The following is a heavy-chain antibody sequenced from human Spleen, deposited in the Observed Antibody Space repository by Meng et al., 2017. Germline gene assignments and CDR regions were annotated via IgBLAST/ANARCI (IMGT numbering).Heavy chain of an antibody. J-gene: IGHJ4*02. CDR1: GGSIHGYY. V-gene: IGHV4-59*01. CDR2: IFYDGRT. CDR3: AKDLGGSSWTFDY. Sequence: QWRLQESGPGLVKPSETLSLTCTVSGGSIHGYYWSWIRQPPGKGLEWIGYIFYDGRTNYNPSLKSRVTISVDMSKNHFSLRLSSVTAADTAVYYCAKDLGGSSWTFDYWGQGILVTVS. D-gene: IGHD6-13*01.